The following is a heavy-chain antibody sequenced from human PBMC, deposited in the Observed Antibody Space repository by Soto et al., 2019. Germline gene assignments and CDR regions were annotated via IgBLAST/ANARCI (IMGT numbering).Heavy chain of an antibody. Sequence: QVQLQQWGAGLLRPSETLSLTCAVNGGSFSTYYWSWIRQPPGRGLEWVGEINHSGSTNYNPSLQSLLTRSVDPSNHQCSSKLSSVTAADTAVYYCARGRMAKGLGPFDSLGQVALGTVAS. CDR2: INHSGST. J-gene: IGHJ4*02. V-gene: IGHV4-34*01. D-gene: IGHD2-8*01. CDR1: GGSFSTYY. CDR3: ARGRMAKGLGPFDS.